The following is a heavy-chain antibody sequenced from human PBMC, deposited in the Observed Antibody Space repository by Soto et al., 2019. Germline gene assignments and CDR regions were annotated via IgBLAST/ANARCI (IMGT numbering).Heavy chain of an antibody. D-gene: IGHD6-13*01. V-gene: IGHV1-18*01. J-gene: IGHJ5*02. CDR3: ARDNSRTFPAAPGDKKSDSSGWWFDP. CDR2: VSAYNGNT. Sequence: GASVKVSCKASCYTFSRYGIRWVRQAPGQRLEWVGWVSAYNGNTNYAQKLQGRVTMTTDTSTSTAYMELRSLRSDDTAVYYCARDNSRTFPAAPGDKKSDSSGWWFDPWGQGTLVTVS. CDR1: CYTFSRYG.